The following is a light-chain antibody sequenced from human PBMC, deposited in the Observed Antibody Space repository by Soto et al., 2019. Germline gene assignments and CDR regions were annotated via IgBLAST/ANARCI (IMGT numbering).Light chain of an antibody. CDR1: QAIGSY. CDR3: QQLNSYPLT. CDR2: AAS. Sequence: EIPLTQSPSFLSASVGDRVTITCRASQAIGSYLSWFQQKPGKPPKLLIYAASTLQSGVPSRFSGTAAATEFTLTINSLQPEDFATYYCQQLNSYPLTFGGGTKVEI. J-gene: IGKJ4*01. V-gene: IGKV1-9*01.